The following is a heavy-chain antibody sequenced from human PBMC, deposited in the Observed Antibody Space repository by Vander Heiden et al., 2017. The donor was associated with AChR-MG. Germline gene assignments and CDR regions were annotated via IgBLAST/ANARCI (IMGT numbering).Heavy chain of an antibody. Sequence: DVQVVASGGGLVTPGGSLRHSCAASGFRLRRVCLHWVRQAPGKGLEWVSYISDSSSYIHYADSVKGRFTISRDNAKNSVYLQLNNLRADDTALYYCAGEGKGYCNGDVCHQDALSIWGQGTMVTVSS. CDR3: AGEGKGYCNGDVCHQDALSI. CDR2: ISDSSSYI. CDR1: GFRLRRVC. J-gene: IGHJ3*02. D-gene: IGHD2-8*02. V-gene: IGHV3-21*01.